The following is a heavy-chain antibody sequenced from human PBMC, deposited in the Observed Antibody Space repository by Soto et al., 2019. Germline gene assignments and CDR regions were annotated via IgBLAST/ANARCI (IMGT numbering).Heavy chain of an antibody. V-gene: IGHV1-18*01. CDR2: ISAYNGNT. CDR1: GYTFTSYG. J-gene: IGHJ2*01. D-gene: IGHD2-21*02. CDR3: AREARGYCGGDCYWYFDL. Sequence: QVQLVQSGAEVKKPGASVKVSCKASGYTFTSYGISWVRQAPGQGLEWMGWISAYNGNTNYAQKLQGRVTMTTDTPTSTAYMELRSLRSDDTAVYYCAREARGYCGGDCYWYFDLWGRGTLVTVSS.